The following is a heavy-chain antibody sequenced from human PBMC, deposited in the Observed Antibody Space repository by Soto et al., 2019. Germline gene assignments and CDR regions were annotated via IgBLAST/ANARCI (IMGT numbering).Heavy chain of an antibody. J-gene: IGHJ4*02. CDR2: IIPIVGTA. D-gene: IGHD6-25*01. Sequence: SVKVSCKASGGTFSSYAVSWVRQAPGQGLEWMGGIIPIVGTANYAQKFQGRVTMTADESTSTAYMELSSLRSEDTAVYYCATSPQRLLTLMAFDYWGQGTLVTVSS. V-gene: IGHV1-69*13. CDR1: GGTFSSYA. CDR3: ATSPQRLLTLMAFDY.